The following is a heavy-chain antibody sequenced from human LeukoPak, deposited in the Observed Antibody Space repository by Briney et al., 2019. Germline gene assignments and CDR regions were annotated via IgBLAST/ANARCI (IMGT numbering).Heavy chain of an antibody. D-gene: IGHD3-3*01. CDR1: GYTFTSYW. V-gene: IGHV5-51*01. CDR3: ALRPGPHLWSGYS. Sequence: KVSCKASGYTFTSYWIGWVRQMPGKGLEWMGIIYPGDSDTRYSPSFQGQVTISADKSISTAYLQWSSLKASDTAMYYCALRPGPHLWSGYSWGQGTLVTVSS. CDR2: IYPGDSDT. J-gene: IGHJ4*02.